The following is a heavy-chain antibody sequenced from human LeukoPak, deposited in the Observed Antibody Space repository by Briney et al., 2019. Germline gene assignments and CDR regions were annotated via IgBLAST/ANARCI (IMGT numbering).Heavy chain of an antibody. V-gene: IGHV4-31*03. CDR3: ARAPVATPSEFDY. D-gene: IGHD5-12*01. CDR1: GGSISSGGYW. Sequence: SETLSLTCTVSGGSISSGGYWWSWIRQHPGKGPEWIGYISYGGEADYNPSLKSRVAISADTPKNQFSLKLSSTTAADTAVYYCARAPVATPSEFDYWGQGTLVTVSS. J-gene: IGHJ4*02. CDR2: ISYGGEA.